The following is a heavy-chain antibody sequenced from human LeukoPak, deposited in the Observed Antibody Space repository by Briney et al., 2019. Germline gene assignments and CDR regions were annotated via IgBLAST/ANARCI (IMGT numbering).Heavy chain of an antibody. CDR1: GFTFSDHY. J-gene: IGHJ4*02. Sequence: GGSLRLSCAASGFTFSDHYMDWVRQAPGKGLEWVARVRKKANSYTTEYAASVKGRFTISRDDSNNSLYLQMNSLKTEDTAVYYCTRDKYTSRDYWGQGTLVTVSS. D-gene: IGHD6-6*01. V-gene: IGHV3-72*01. CDR3: TRDKYTSRDY. CDR2: VRKKANSYTT.